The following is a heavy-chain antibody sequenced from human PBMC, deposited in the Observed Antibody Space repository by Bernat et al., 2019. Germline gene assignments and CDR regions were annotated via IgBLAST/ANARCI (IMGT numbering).Heavy chain of an antibody. CDR1: GFTFSSYA. D-gene: IGHD5-12*01. CDR2: ISYDGSNK. CDR3: ARVGYSGYDPRYYFDY. V-gene: IGHV3-30-3*01. J-gene: IGHJ4*02. Sequence: QVQLVESGGGVVQPGRSLRLSCAASGFTFSSYAMHWVRQAPGKGLEWVAVISYDGSNKYYADYVKGRFTIARDNSKNTLYLQMNSLRAEDTAVYYCARVGYSGYDPRYYFDYWGQGTLVTVSS.